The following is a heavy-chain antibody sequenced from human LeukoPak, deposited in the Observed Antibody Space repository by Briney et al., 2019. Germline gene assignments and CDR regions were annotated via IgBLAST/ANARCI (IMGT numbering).Heavy chain of an antibody. V-gene: IGHV4-59*08. J-gene: IGHJ4*02. CDR3: ARLASGSYGPLTPFDY. CDR1: GGSISSYY. CDR2: IYYGGNN. Sequence: KTSETLSLTCTVSGGSISSYYWSWIRQPPGKGLEWIGYIYYGGNNNSNPSLKRRVTISVDTSENQFSLQLTSVAAADTAVYYSARLASGSYGPLTPFDYWGQGTLVTVSS. D-gene: IGHD1-26*01.